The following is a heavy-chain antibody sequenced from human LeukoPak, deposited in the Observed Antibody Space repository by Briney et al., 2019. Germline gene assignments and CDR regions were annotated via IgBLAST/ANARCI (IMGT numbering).Heavy chain of an antibody. V-gene: IGHV1-18*04. D-gene: IGHD1-26*01. CDR2: ISAYNGNT. CDR3: ASVHRFATWELSWFDP. Sequence: ASVKVSCKASGYTFTGYYMHWVRQAPGQGLEWMGWISAYNGNTNYAQKLQGRVTMTTDTSTSTAYMELRSLRSDDTAVYYCASVHRFATWELSWFDPWGQGTPVTVSS. J-gene: IGHJ5*02. CDR1: GYTFTGYY.